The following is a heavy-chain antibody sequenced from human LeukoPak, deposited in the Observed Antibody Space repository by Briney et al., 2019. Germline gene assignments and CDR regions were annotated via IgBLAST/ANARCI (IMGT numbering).Heavy chain of an antibody. D-gene: IGHD2-8*01. CDR2: ISAYNGNT. Sequence: ASVKVSCKASGYTFTSYGISWVRQAPGQGLEWMGWISAYNGNTNYAQKFQGRVTMTRDTSISTAYMELSRLRSDDTAVYYCARDPDLNGAYWGQGTLVTVSS. CDR3: ARDPDLNGAY. J-gene: IGHJ4*02. V-gene: IGHV1-18*01. CDR1: GYTFTSYG.